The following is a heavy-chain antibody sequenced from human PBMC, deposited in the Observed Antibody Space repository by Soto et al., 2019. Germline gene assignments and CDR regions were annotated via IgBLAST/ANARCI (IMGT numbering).Heavy chain of an antibody. CDR3: ARYYGGKVLHY. J-gene: IGHJ4*02. D-gene: IGHD4-17*01. CDR2: INHSGST. Sequence: QVQLQQWGAGLLKPSETLSLTCAVYGRSFSGYYWSWIRQPPGKGLEWIGEINHSGSTNYNPSLKSRVTISVDTSISVDTSKNQFSLKLSSVTAADTAVYYCARYYGGKVLHYWGQGTLVTVSS. V-gene: IGHV4-34*01. CDR1: GRSFSGYY.